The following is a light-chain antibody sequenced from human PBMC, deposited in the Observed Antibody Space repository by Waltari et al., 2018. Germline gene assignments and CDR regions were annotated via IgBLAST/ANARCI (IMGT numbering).Light chain of an antibody. CDR2: GAS. V-gene: IGKV1-39*01. CDR3: QQSYSTPQT. Sequence: DIQMTQSPSSLSASVGDRVTITCRASQRISKNVVWYQHRPGNAPKLLIYGASTLQTGVPSRFSGEGSGTDFTLTISSLQPEDFATYYCQQSYSTPQTFGQGTKVEIK. J-gene: IGKJ1*01. CDR1: QRISKN.